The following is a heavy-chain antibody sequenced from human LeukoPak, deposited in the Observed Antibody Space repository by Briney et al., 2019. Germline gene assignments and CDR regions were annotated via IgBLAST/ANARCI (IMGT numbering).Heavy chain of an antibody. CDR3: ARDIYGDYGGTFDY. J-gene: IGHJ4*02. V-gene: IGHV1-2*02. CDR1: GYTFTGYY. Sequence: ASVKVSCKASGYTFTGYYMHWVRQAPGQGLEWMGWINPNSGGTNYAQKFQGRVTMTRDTSISTAYMELSRLRSDDTAVYYCARDIYGDYGGTFDYRGQGTLVTVSS. CDR2: INPNSGGT. D-gene: IGHD4-17*01.